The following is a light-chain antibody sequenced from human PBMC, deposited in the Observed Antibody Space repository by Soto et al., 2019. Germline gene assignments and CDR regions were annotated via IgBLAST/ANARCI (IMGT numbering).Light chain of an antibody. CDR2: DAS. CDR1: QSISSW. J-gene: IGKJ1*01. Sequence: DIQMTQSPSTLSASVGDRVTITCRASQSISSWLAWYQQKPGKAPKLLIYDASSLESGVPSRFSGSGSGTEFTLTISSLQPDDFATYYCQQYNSYPRPLGQGTKVDI. V-gene: IGKV1-5*01. CDR3: QQYNSYPRP.